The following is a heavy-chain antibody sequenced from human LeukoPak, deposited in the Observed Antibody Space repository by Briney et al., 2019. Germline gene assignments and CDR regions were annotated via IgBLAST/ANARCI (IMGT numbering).Heavy chain of an antibody. Sequence: ASVKVSCKASGYTFTSYGISWVRQAPGQGLEWMGWISAYNGNTNYVQKLQGRVTMTTDTSTSTAYMELRSLRSDDTGVYYCARAAVARSDFDIWGQGTMVTVSS. V-gene: IGHV1-18*01. CDR1: GYTFTSYG. CDR2: ISAYNGNT. J-gene: IGHJ3*02. D-gene: IGHD6-19*01. CDR3: ARAAVARSDFDI.